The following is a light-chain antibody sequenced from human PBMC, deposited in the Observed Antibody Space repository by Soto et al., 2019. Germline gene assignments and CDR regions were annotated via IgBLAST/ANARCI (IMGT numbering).Light chain of an antibody. Sequence: DIQMTQSPSSLSASVGDRVTITCRASQRIATYVNWYQQKPGKAPTVLIYGASNLQSGVPSRFSGSGSGTDFTLTISSLQPEDFATYYCQQSFSTPPYTFGQGTRLEIK. CDR1: QRIATY. CDR3: QQSFSTPPYT. J-gene: IGKJ2*01. V-gene: IGKV1-39*01. CDR2: GAS.